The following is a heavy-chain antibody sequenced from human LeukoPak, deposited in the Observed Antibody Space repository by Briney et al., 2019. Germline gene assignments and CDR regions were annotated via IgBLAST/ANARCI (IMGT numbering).Heavy chain of an antibody. CDR2: ISGSGGST. D-gene: IGHD2-21*02. Sequence: PGGSLRLSCAASGFTFSSYAMTWVRQAPGKGLGWVSTISGSGGSTYNADSVKGRFTISRDNSKNTLYLQMNSLRAEDTAVYYCAKDRGSPVVVTAFDYWGQGTLVTVSS. V-gene: IGHV3-23*01. J-gene: IGHJ4*02. CDR1: GFTFSSYA. CDR3: AKDRGSPVVVTAFDY.